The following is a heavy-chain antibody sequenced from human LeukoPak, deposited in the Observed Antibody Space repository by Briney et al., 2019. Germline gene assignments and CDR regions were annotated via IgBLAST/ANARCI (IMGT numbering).Heavy chain of an antibody. V-gene: IGHV3-9*01. CDR1: GFTFDDYA. Sequence: PGRSLRLSCAASGFTFDDYAMHWVRQAPGKGLEWVSGISWNSGSIGYADSVKGRFTISRDNAKNSLYLQMNSLRAEDTALYYCAKGLYSGSYPPADPWGQGTLVTVSS. CDR3: AKGLYSGSYPPADP. CDR2: ISWNSGSI. J-gene: IGHJ5*02. D-gene: IGHD1-26*01.